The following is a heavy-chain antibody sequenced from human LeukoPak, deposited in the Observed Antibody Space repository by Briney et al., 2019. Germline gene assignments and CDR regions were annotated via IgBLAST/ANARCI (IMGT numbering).Heavy chain of an antibody. Sequence: PSETLSLTCTVSGGSISSYYWSWIRQPPGKGLEWIGYIYYGGSTNYNPSLKSRVTISVDTSKNQFSLKLSSVTAADTAVYYCARHGWPYGMDVWGQGTTVTVSS. CDR1: GGSISSYY. CDR3: ARHGWPYGMDV. CDR2: IYYGGST. D-gene: IGHD2-15*01. J-gene: IGHJ6*02. V-gene: IGHV4-59*08.